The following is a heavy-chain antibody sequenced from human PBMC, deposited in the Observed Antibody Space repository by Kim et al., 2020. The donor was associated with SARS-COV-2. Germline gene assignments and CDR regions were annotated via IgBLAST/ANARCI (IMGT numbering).Heavy chain of an antibody. J-gene: IGHJ4*01. CDR1: GGSFSGYY. D-gene: IGHD3-10*01. Sequence: SETLSLTCAVYGGSFSGYYWCWIRQPPGKGLEWIGEINLSGSTNYNPTLKSRVTISVDTYTNQFSLKLSPVTAADTDAYYCARGPRITMVRGVIMLYYWG. CDR2: INLSGST. CDR3: ARGPRITMVRGVIMLYY. V-gene: IGHV4-34*01.